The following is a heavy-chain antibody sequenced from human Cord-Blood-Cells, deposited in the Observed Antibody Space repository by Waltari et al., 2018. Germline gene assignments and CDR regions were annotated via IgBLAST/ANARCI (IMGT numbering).Heavy chain of an antibody. V-gene: IGHV4-34*01. CDR2: INHSGST. Sequence: QVQLQQWGAGLLKPSETLSLTCAVYGGSFSGYYWSWTRQPPGKGLEWIGEINHSGSTNYNPSLKSRVTISVDTSKNQFSLKLSSVTAADTAVYYCARHGGSWYYFDYWGQGTLVTVSS. J-gene: IGHJ4*02. D-gene: IGHD6-13*01. CDR3: ARHGGSWYYFDY. CDR1: GGSFSGYY.